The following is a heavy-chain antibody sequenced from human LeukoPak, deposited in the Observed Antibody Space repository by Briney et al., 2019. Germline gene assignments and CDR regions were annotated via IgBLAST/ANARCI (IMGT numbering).Heavy chain of an antibody. CDR3: ARVWDYGHSDY. CDR2: ISSSGSTI. J-gene: IGHJ4*02. CDR1: GFTFSSYA. Sequence: GGSLRLSCAAFGFTFSSYAMHWVRQAPGKGLEWVSYISSSGSTIYYADSVKGRFTISRDNAKNSLYLQMNSLRAEDTAVYYCARVWDYGHSDYWGQGTLVTVSS. D-gene: IGHD4-17*01. V-gene: IGHV3-48*03.